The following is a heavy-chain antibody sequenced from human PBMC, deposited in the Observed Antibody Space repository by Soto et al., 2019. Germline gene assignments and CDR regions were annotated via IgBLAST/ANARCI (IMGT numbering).Heavy chain of an antibody. CDR3: AHSRDDYGDSWYFDL. J-gene: IGHJ2*01. CDR1: GFSLSTSGVG. V-gene: IGHV2-5*02. D-gene: IGHD4-17*01. CDR2: IYWDDDK. Sequence: QITLKESGPTLVKPTQTLTLTCTFSGFSLSTSGVGVGWIRQPPGKALVWLALIYWDDDKRYSPSLNSRLTITKDTSKNQVVLTMTNMDPVDTATYCCAHSRDDYGDSWYFDLWGRGTLVTVSS.